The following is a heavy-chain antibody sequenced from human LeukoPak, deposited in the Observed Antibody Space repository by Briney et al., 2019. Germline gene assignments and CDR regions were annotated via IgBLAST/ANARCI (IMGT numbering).Heavy chain of an antibody. D-gene: IGHD5-18*01. Sequence: SVKVSCKASGGTFSSYAISWVRQAPGQGLEWMGRIIPILGIANYAQKFQGRVTITADKSTSTAYMELSSLRSEDTAVYYCARDYGGYSYGRTFDYWGQGTLVTVSS. CDR3: ARDYGGYSYGRTFDY. CDR2: IIPILGIA. CDR1: GGTFSSYA. V-gene: IGHV1-69*04. J-gene: IGHJ4*02.